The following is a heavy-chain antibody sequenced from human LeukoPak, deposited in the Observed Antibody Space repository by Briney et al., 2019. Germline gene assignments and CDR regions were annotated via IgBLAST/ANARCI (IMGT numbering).Heavy chain of an antibody. D-gene: IGHD3-22*01. CDR2: INSDGSST. CDR3: ARYYYDSSGYYYYLHAFDI. J-gene: IGHJ3*02. Sequence: GGSLRLSCAASGFTFSSYWMHWVRHAPGKGLVWVSRINSDGSSTNYADSVKGRFTISRDNAKNTLYLQMNSLRAEDTAVYYCARYYYDSSGYYYYLHAFDIWGQGTMVTVSS. V-gene: IGHV3-74*01. CDR1: GFTFSSYW.